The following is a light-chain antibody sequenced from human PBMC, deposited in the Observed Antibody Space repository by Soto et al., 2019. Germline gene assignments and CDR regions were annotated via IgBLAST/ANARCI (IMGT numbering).Light chain of an antibody. CDR3: QQYNSYPWT. J-gene: IGKJ1*01. V-gene: IGKV1-5*03. CDR2: KAS. Sequence: DIQMTQSPSTLSASAVDRFTITFLASQSISSWLAWYQQKPGKAPRLLIYKASTLESGVPSNFSGSGPGTEFTLSISSLQPEDFATYYCQQYNSYPWTFGQGTKVDTK. CDR1: QSISSW.